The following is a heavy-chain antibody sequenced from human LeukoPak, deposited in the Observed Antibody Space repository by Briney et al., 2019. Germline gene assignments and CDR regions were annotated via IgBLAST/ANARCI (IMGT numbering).Heavy chain of an antibody. Sequence: PGGSLRLSCAGSGFNFQYAWMTWVGQAPGKGLEWVGRIKSKRDGETTDYAALVKSRFSISRDDSKNTVYLQMNSLRTEDTAMYYCTSLVGSPTYWGQGTLVTVSS. CDR3: TSLVGSPTY. D-gene: IGHD4-23*01. CDR2: IKSKRDGETT. V-gene: IGHV3-15*01. CDR1: GFNFQYAW. J-gene: IGHJ4*02.